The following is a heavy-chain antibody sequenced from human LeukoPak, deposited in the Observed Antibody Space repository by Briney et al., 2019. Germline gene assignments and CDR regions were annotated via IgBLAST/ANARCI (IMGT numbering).Heavy chain of an antibody. CDR1: GGSISDNY. V-gene: IGHV4-59*08. Sequence: KPSETLSLTCTVSGGSISDNYWSWIRQPPGKGLEWIGYAYYSGHTNYNSPLKSRVTMSLDTSKSQFSLRLSSVTAADTAVYFCARHPFATPFDYWGPGTLVTVSS. CDR2: AYYSGHT. D-gene: IGHD2-15*01. J-gene: IGHJ4*02. CDR3: ARHPFATPFDY.